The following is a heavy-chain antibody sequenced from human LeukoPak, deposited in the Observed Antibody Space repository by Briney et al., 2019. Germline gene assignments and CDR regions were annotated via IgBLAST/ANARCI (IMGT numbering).Heavy chain of an antibody. CDR3: AKVIAVAYYYFDY. V-gene: IGHV3-23*01. CDR2: ISGSGGST. D-gene: IGHD6-19*01. Sequence: GGSLRLSCAASGFTFGSYAMHWVRQAPGKGLEWVSAISGSGGSTYYADSVKGRFTISRDNSKNTLYLQMNSLRAEDTAVYYCAKVIAVAYYYFDYWGQGTLVTVSS. CDR1: GFTFGSYA. J-gene: IGHJ4*02.